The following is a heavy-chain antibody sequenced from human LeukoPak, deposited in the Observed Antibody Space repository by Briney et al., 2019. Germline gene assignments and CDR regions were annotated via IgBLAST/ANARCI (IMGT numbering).Heavy chain of an antibody. CDR2: ISGSGGST. J-gene: IGHJ4*02. V-gene: IGHV3-23*01. Sequence: PGGSLRLSCAASGFTFSSYAMSWVRQAPGKGLEWVSAISGSGGSTYYADSVKGRFTISRDISKNTLYLQMNSLRAEDTAVYYCVRDSNDYGDYVEGYWGQGTLVTVSS. CDR1: GFTFSSYA. CDR3: VRDSNDYGDYVEGY. D-gene: IGHD4-17*01.